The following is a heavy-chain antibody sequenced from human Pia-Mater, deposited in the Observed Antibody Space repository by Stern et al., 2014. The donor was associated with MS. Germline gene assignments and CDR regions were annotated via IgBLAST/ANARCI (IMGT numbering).Heavy chain of an antibody. Sequence: QVQLQQSGPGLVKPSETLSLTCTVSGGSISSSSYYWGWIRQPPGKGLEXIGSIYYSGSTYYNPSLKSRVTISVDTSKNQFSLQLSSVTAADTAVYYCATGITDSYYFDYWGQGTLVTVSS. V-gene: IGHV4-39*01. CDR1: GGSISSSSYY. CDR2: IYYSGST. J-gene: IGHJ4*02. D-gene: IGHD1-14*01. CDR3: ATGITDSYYFDY.